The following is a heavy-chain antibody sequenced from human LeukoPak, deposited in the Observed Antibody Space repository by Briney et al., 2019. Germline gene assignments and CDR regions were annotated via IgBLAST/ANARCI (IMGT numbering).Heavy chain of an antibody. J-gene: IGHJ5*02. V-gene: IGHV1-46*01. Sequence: ASLKVSCKASGYTFTSYYMHWVRQAPGQGLEWMGIINPSGGSTSYAQKFQGRVTMTRDTSTSTVYMELSSLGSEDTAVYYCAREGTYYGPKGWFDPWGQGTLVTVSS. D-gene: IGHD3-3*01. CDR2: INPSGGST. CDR3: AREGTYYGPKGWFDP. CDR1: GYTFTSYY.